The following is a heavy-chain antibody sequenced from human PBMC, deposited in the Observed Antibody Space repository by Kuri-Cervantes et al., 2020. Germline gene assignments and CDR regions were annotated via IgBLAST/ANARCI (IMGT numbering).Heavy chain of an antibody. D-gene: IGHD6-6*01. Sequence: SETLSLTCAVYGGSFSDYYWSWIRQPPGKGLEWIGEINHSGSTNYNPSLKSRVTMSLDTAERQLYLNLRSVTAADTAVYYCARVVIAARKPPFYYMDVWGKGTTVTVSS. CDR2: INHSGST. V-gene: IGHV4-34*10. CDR3: ARVVIAARKPPFYYMDV. J-gene: IGHJ6*03. CDR1: GGSFSDYY.